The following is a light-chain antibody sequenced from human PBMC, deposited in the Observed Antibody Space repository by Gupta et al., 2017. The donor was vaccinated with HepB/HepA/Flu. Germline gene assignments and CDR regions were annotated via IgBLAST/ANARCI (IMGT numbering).Light chain of an antibody. J-gene: IGLJ2*01. CDR1: SSNIGAGYD. Sequence: QSVLTQPPSVSGAPGQRVTISCTGSSSNIGAGYDVHWYQQPPGTAPKLLIYGNSNRPSGVPDRFSGSKSGTSASLAITGLQAEDEADYYCQSYDSSLSGVVFSGGTKLTVL. V-gene: IGLV1-40*01. CDR3: QSYDSSLSGVV. CDR2: GNS.